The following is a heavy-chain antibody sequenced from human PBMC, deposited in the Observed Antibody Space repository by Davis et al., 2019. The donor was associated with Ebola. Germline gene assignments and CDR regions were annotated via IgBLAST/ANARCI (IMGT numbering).Heavy chain of an antibody. Sequence: GESLKISCAASGFTFSSYGMHWVRQAPGKGLEWVAVIWYDGSNKYYADSVKGRFTISRDNSKNTLYLQMNSLRAEDTAVYYCARDRLIAVAGLHGYFQHWGQGTLVTVSS. V-gene: IGHV3-33*01. CDR3: ARDRLIAVAGLHGYFQH. CDR2: IWYDGSNK. J-gene: IGHJ1*01. CDR1: GFTFSSYG. D-gene: IGHD6-19*01.